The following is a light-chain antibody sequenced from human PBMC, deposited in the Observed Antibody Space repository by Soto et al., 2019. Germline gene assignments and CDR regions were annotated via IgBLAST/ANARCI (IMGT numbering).Light chain of an antibody. V-gene: IGKV1-6*01. CDR2: GAS. CDR3: LQDYNYPFT. J-gene: IGKJ2*01. CDR1: QDIRKA. Sequence: AIQMTQSQSSLSASVGDRVTITCRASQDIRKALAWYQQKPGKAPQILIYGASTLQTGVASRFSGSGSATDFTLTISSLQPEDSAAYYCLQDYNYPFTFGQGTKLEIK.